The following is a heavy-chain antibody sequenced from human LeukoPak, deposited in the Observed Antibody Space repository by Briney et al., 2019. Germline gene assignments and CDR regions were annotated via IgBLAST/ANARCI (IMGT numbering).Heavy chain of an antibody. V-gene: IGHV3-23*01. Sequence: GGSLRLSCAASGFTFSTYAMSWVRQAPGKGLEWVSDISGAGGNTYYADSVKGRFAISRDNSKNPLYLQMHSLRAEDTAVYYCAIYSGYGTNAFDIWGQGTMVTVSS. CDR2: ISGAGGNT. CDR1: GFTFSTYA. J-gene: IGHJ3*02. CDR3: AIYSGYGTNAFDI. D-gene: IGHD5-12*01.